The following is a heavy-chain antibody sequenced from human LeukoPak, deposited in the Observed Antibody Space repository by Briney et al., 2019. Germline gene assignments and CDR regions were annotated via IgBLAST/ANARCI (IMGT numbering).Heavy chain of an antibody. D-gene: IGHD6-13*01. CDR3: ARSSSWYRNFDS. J-gene: IGHJ4*02. CDR1: GGSISSYY. CDR2: IYYSGST. Sequence: SEALSLPCTVSGGSISSYYWSWIRQPPGKGLGWIGYIYYSGSTNYNPSLKSRVTISVDTSKNQFSLKLSSVTAADTALYYCARSSSWYRNFDSWGPGTLVTVSS. V-gene: IGHV4-59*08.